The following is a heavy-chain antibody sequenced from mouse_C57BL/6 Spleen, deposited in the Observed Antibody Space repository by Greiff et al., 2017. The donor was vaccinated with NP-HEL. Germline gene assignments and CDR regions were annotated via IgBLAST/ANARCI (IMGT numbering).Heavy chain of an antibody. Sequence: QVQLQQSGPELVKPGASVKISCKASGYAFSSSWMNWVKQRPGKGLEWIGRIYPGDGDTNYNGKFKGKATLTADKSSSTAYMQLSSLTSEDSAVYFCARGNWSWFAYWGQGTLVTVSA. CDR3: ARGNWSWFAY. J-gene: IGHJ3*01. CDR2: IYPGDGDT. D-gene: IGHD4-1*02. V-gene: IGHV1-82*01. CDR1: GYAFSSSW.